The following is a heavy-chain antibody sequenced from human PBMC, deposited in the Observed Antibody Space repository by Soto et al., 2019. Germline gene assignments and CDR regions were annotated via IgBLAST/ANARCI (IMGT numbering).Heavy chain of an antibody. V-gene: IGHV4-34*01. CDR3: ARARLYYDFWSGYCGWFDP. D-gene: IGHD3-3*01. CDR1: GGSFSGYY. J-gene: IGHJ5*02. CDR2: INHSGST. Sequence: SETLSLTCAVYGGSFSGYYWSWIRQPPGKGLEWIGEINHSGSTNYNPSLKSRVTISVDTSKNQFSLKLSSVTAADTAVYYCARARLYYDFWSGYCGWFDPWGQGTLVTVSS.